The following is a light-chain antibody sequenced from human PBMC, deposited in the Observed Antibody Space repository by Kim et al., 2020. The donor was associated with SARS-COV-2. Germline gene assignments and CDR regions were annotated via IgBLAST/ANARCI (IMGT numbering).Light chain of an antibody. J-gene: IGKJ4*01. CDR3: QQRSNLPPLT. CDR2: DAS. V-gene: IGKV3-11*01. Sequence: SPRERAAPPCRTSQSVSSYLAWSHQKPGQAPRLLIYDASNRAAGIPARFSAGASGPDFTLTIRSLEPGDFAVYYCQQRSNLPPLTFGGGTQVDIK. CDR1: QSVSSY.